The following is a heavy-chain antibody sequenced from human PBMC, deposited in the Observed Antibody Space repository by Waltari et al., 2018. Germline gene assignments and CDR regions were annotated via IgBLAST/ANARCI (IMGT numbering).Heavy chain of an antibody. D-gene: IGHD1-26*01. V-gene: IGHV4-59*01. Sequence: QVQLQESGPGLVKPSETLSLTCPVSGGSTSHYYCSWVRPSPGKGLEWIGYIHYSGSSVYNPSLRSRVAISLDTPNNQFSLRLRSVTAADAAIYYCARADTSTSYFYYYMDVWGKGTTVTVSS. CDR3: ARADTSTSYFYYYMDV. CDR2: IHYSGSS. CDR1: GGSTSHYY. J-gene: IGHJ6*03.